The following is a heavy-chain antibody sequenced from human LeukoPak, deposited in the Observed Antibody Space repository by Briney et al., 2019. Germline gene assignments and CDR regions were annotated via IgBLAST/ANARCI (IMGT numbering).Heavy chain of an antibody. J-gene: IGHJ6*03. CDR1: GFTFSDYS. D-gene: IGHD2-2*01. Sequence: GSLRLSCGASGFTFSDYSMNWVRQPPGKGLAWVASITSAGGYTYYADSVKGRFTISRDNAQNSLFLQMDSLRAEDTAVYFCATSGGFVLPNAITGNWYMDVWGRGTTVTVSS. CDR3: ATSGGFVLPNAITGNWYMDV. CDR2: ITSAGGYT. V-gene: IGHV3-21*01.